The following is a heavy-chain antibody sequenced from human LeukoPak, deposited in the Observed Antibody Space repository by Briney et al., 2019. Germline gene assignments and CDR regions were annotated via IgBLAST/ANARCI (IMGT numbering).Heavy chain of an antibody. J-gene: IGHJ4*02. CDR2: SSYDESNK. V-gene: IGHV3-30*18. CDR3: AKDHRYCSSASCTDFDY. D-gene: IGHD2-2*01. CDR1: GFTFSNYE. Sequence: GGSLRLSCAASGFTFSNYEMNWVRQAPGKGLEWVAVSSYDESNKYYADSVKGRFTISRDNSKNTLYLQMSSLRAEDTAVYYCAKDHRYCSSASCTDFDYWGQGTLVTVSS.